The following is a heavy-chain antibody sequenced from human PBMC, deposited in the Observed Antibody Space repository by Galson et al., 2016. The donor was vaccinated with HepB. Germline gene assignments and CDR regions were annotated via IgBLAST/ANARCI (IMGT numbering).Heavy chain of an antibody. CDR3: AHRRLVVDTTLVLAFDY. Sequence: PALVKPTQTLTLTCTFSGFSLSTRGVGVGWIRQPPGKALEWLALIYWDDDKRYSPSLRSRLTITKDTSRNKAVLTMTNMYPVDTATYYCAHRRLVVDTTLVLAFDYWGQGTLLTVSS. J-gene: IGHJ4*02. CDR1: GFSLSTRGVG. D-gene: IGHD3-16*01. CDR2: IYWDDDK. V-gene: IGHV2-5*02.